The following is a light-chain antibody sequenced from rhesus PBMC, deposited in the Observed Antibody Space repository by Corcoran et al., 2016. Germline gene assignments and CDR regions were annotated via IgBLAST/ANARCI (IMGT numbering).Light chain of an antibody. J-gene: IGKJ3*01. CDR2: AAS. CDR3: QHYYDNPFT. CDR1: QNIYSN. V-gene: IGKV1S12*01. Sequence: DIQMTQSPSALSASVGDRVTISCRASQNIYSNLAWYQQKPWKAPKLLIYAASSLQTGIPSRFSGSGSGTDFTLTISSLQPEDSAAYYCQHYYDNPFTFGPGTKLDIK.